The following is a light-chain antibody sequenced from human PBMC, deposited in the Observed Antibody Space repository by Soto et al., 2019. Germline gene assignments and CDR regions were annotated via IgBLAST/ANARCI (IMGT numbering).Light chain of an antibody. CDR3: QQFFYTPT. CDR1: RSVIFTSNNKNY. J-gene: IGKJ1*01. CDR2: WAS. Sequence: DVVMTQSPDSLAVSLGERASINCRSSRSVIFTSNNKNYLAWYQQKPGHPPKLLINWASTREKGVPERFSGSGSGTDFTLTISSLQAEDVAIYYCQQFFYTPTFGQGTKVDIK. V-gene: IGKV4-1*01.